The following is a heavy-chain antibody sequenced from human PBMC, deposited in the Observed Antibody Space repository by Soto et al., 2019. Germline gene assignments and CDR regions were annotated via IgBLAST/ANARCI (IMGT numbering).Heavy chain of an antibody. V-gene: IGHV4-34*01. J-gene: IGHJ4*02. CDR2: INHSGST. CDR1: GGSFSGYY. CDR3: ASNPIFGVVRDVRHDY. Sequence: SETLSLTCAVYGGSFSGYYWSWLRQPPGKGLEWLGEINHSGSTNYNPSLKSRVTISVETSKNQFSLQLSSVTAADTAVYYCASNPIFGVVRDVRHDYCGQGTLVTVSS. D-gene: IGHD3-3*01.